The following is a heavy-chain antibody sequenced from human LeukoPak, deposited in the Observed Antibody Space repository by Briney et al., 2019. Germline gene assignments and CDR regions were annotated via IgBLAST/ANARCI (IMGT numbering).Heavy chain of an antibody. V-gene: IGHV3-66*01. D-gene: IGHD2-15*01. Sequence: GGSLRPSCAASGFTFSSYSMNWVRQAPGKGLEWVSVIYGGSSTYNADSVKGRFTISRDNSKNTLFLQMNSLRAGDTAVYYCARASKVEAFDVWGQGTMVTVSS. CDR3: ARASKVEAFDV. CDR1: GFTFSSYS. CDR2: IYGGSST. J-gene: IGHJ3*01.